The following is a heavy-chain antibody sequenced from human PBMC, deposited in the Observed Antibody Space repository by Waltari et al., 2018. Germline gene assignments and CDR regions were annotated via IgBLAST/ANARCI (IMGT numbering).Heavy chain of an antibody. CDR2: IAYLCST. CDR1: GGSISSSSYY. J-gene: IGHJ6*02. V-gene: IGHV4-39*07. Sequence: QLQLQESGPGMVKPSETLSLTCTVSGGSISSSSYYWGWIRQPPGKGLEWIGMIAYLCSTYYNPSLKSRVTISVDTSKKQFSLKLSSVTAADTAVYYCAIDPYYGSGSYYGMDVWGQGTTVTVSS. D-gene: IGHD3-10*01. CDR3: AIDPYYGSGSYYGMDV.